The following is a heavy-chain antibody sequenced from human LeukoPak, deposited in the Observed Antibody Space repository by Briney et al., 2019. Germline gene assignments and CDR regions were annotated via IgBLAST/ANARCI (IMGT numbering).Heavy chain of an antibody. CDR3: ARHLQGRYCSSTSCYTPRWFDP. J-gene: IGHJ5*02. CDR2: INHSGNT. D-gene: IGHD2-2*02. CDR1: GGSFSGYY. V-gene: IGHV4-34*01. Sequence: TLXLXXAVYGGSFSGYYWNWIRQPPGKGLEGXGEINHSGNTNYNPSLKSRVTISVDTSKNQFSLKLSSVTAADTAVYYCARHLQGRYCSSTSCYTPRWFDPWGQGTLVTVSS.